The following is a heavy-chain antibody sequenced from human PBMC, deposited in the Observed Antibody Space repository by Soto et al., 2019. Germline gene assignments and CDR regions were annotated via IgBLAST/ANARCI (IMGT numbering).Heavy chain of an antibody. CDR2: IYPGDSDT. V-gene: IGHV5-51*01. CDR1: GYSFTSYW. J-gene: IGHJ4*02. Sequence: GESLKISCKGSGYSFTSYWIGWVRQMPGKGLEWMGIIYPGDSDTRYSPSFQGQVTISADKSISTAYLQWSSLKASDTAMYYCARLALDGRYFDWSTLDYWGQGTLVIVSS. CDR3: ARLALDGRYFDWSTLDY. D-gene: IGHD3-9*01.